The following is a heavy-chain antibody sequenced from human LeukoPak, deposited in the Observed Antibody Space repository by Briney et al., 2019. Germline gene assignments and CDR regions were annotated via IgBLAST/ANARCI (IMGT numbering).Heavy chain of an antibody. CDR2: ISSSSSYI. CDR3: ARSTSAFDI. V-gene: IGHV3-21*01. CDR1: GFIFNSYW. Sequence: GGSLRLTCAGSGFIFNSYWMSWVRQAPGKGLEWVSSISSSSSYIYYADSVKGRFTISRDNAKNSLYLQMNSLRAEDTAVYYCARSTSAFDIWGQGTMVTVSS. J-gene: IGHJ3*02. D-gene: IGHD1-1*01.